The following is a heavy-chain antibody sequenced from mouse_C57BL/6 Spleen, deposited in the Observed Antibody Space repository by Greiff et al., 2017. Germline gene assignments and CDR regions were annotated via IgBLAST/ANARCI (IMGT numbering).Heavy chain of an antibody. J-gene: IGHJ3*01. V-gene: IGHV14-1*01. Sequence: VQLQQSGAELVRPGASVKLSCTASGFNIKDYYMHWVKQRPEQGLEWIGRIDPEAGATEYAPQFQGKATMTADTSSNTAYLQLSSLTSEDTAVDYCTPLYYGRSTCAYWGQGTLVTVAA. CDR3: TPLYYGRSTCAY. D-gene: IGHD1-1*01. CDR1: GFNIKDYY. CDR2: IDPEAGAT.